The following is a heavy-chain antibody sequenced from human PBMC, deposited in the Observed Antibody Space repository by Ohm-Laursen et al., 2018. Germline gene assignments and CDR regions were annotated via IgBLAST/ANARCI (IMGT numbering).Heavy chain of an antibody. D-gene: IGHD3-22*01. CDR2: ISTYDGTP. CDR1: GYTFTSYG. CDR3: ARDWYYDSRGYSNDVFDI. J-gene: IGHJ3*02. Sequence: GASVNVSCKASGYTFTSYGISWVRQAPGQGLEWMGWISTYDGTPKYAHKLQVRVTMTTDTSTNTAYMELRSLRSDDTALYYCARDWYYDSRGYSNDVFDIWGQGTMVTVSS. V-gene: IGHV1-18*01.